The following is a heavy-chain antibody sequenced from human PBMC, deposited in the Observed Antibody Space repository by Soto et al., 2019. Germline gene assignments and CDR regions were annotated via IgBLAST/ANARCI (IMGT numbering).Heavy chain of an antibody. CDR2: ISGSGGST. Sequence: GGSLRLSCAASGFTFSSYAMSWVRQAPGKGLEWVSAISGSGGSTYYADSVKGRFTISRDNSKNTLYLQMNSLRAEDTAVYYCAKDYPRPIATYCSGGSCFKAPHDYWGQGTLVTVSP. CDR3: AKDYPRPIATYCSGGSCFKAPHDY. CDR1: GFTFSSYA. V-gene: IGHV3-23*01. J-gene: IGHJ4*02. D-gene: IGHD2-15*01.